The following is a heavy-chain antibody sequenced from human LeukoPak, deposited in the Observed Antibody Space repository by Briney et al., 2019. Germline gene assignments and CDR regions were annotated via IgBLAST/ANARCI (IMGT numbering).Heavy chain of an antibody. CDR2: IYYSGST. Sequence: SETLSLTCTVSGGSISSGGYYWSWLRQHPGKGLEWIGYIYYSGSTYYNPSLKRRVTISVDTSKNQFSLKLSSVTAADTAVYYCARAHRYCSSTSCQYYFDYWGQGTLVTVSS. D-gene: IGHD2-2*01. J-gene: IGHJ4*02. CDR3: ARAHRYCSSTSCQYYFDY. CDR1: GGSISSGGYY. V-gene: IGHV4-31*03.